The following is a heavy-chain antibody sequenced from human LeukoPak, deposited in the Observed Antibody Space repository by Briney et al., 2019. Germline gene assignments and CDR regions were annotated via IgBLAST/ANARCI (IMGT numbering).Heavy chain of an antibody. CDR3: ARGVSGILDAFDI. CDR1: GGSISSGSYY. Sequence: PSQTLSLTCTVSGGSISSGSYYWSWIRQPAGKGLEWIGRIYTSGSTNYNPSLKSRVTIPVDTSKNQFSLKLNSVTAADTAVYYCARGVSGILDAFDIWGQGTMVTVSS. D-gene: IGHD1-14*01. J-gene: IGHJ3*02. CDR2: IYTSGST. V-gene: IGHV4-61*02.